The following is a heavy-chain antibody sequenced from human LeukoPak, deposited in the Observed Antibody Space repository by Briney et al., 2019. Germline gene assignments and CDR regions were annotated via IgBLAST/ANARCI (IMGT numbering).Heavy chain of an antibody. CDR3: ARVRSTRYSGSYGQADY. CDR1: GYTFTSYG. CDR2: ISAYNGNT. V-gene: IGHV1-18*01. Sequence: ASVNVSCKASGYTFTSYGISWVRQAPGQGLEWMGWISAYNGNTNYAQKLQGRVTMTTDTSTSTAYMELRSLRSDDTAVYYCARVRSTRYSGSYGQADYWGQGTLVTVSS. D-gene: IGHD1-26*01. J-gene: IGHJ4*02.